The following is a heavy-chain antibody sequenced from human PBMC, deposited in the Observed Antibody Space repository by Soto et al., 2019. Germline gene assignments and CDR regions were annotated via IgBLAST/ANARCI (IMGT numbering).Heavy chain of an antibody. CDR1: GGSISSSNW. D-gene: IGHD2-15*01. CDR2: IYHSGST. CDR3: ASIHGLSYSPQYYYGMDV. Sequence: QVQLQESGPGLVKPSGTLSLTCAVSGGSISSSNWWSWVRQPPGKGLVWIGEIYHSGSTNYNPSLKSRVTISVDKSKNQFSLKLSSVTAADTAVYYCASIHGLSYSPQYYYGMDVWGQGTTVTVSS. J-gene: IGHJ6*02. V-gene: IGHV4-4*02.